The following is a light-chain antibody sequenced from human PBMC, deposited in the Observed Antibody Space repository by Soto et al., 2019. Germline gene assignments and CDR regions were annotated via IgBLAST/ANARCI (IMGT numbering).Light chain of an antibody. CDR3: QQYNNWPTWT. CDR2: SAS. V-gene: IGKV3-15*01. Sequence: EIVMTQSPATLSVSPGERATLSCRASQSISSNLAWYQQKPGQAPRLLIYSASTRATGILARFSGSGSGTEFTLTISSLQSEDFAVYYCQQYNNWPTWTFGQGTKVEIK. CDR1: QSISSN. J-gene: IGKJ1*01.